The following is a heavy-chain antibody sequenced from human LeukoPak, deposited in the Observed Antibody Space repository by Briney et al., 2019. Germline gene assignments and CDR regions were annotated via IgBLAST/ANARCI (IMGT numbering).Heavy chain of an antibody. J-gene: IGHJ4*02. Sequence: SETLSLTCAVYGGSFSGYYWSWIRQPPGKGLEWIGEINHSGSTNYNPSLKSRVTISVDTSKNQFSLKLSSVTAADTAVYYCARGETMVRDLDCWGQGTLVTVSS. CDR2: INHSGST. CDR3: ARGETMVRDLDC. V-gene: IGHV4-34*01. CDR1: GGSFSGYY. D-gene: IGHD3-10*01.